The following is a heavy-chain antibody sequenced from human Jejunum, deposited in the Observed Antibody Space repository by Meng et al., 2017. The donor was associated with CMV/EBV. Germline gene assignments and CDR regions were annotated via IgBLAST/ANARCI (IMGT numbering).Heavy chain of an antibody. D-gene: IGHD3-16*01. CDR1: GGSISTFY. V-gene: IGHV4-59*01. J-gene: IGHJ3*02. CDR2: IFYSGT. Sequence: SCTVSGGSISTFYWGWLRQPPGKGLEWIGYIFYSGTYNPSLKSRVTISVDTAKNQVSLKLSSVSAADTAVYYCARVLFGANVFDIWGQGTMVTVSS. CDR3: ARVLFGANVFDI.